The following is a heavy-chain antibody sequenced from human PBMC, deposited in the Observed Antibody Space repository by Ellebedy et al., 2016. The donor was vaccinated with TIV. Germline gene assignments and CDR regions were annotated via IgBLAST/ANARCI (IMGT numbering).Heavy chain of an antibody. CDR2: IVVASGNT. D-gene: IGHD5-12*01. J-gene: IGHJ4*02. CDR1: GFTFTTSA. CDR3: AADDDYMYHFDY. Sequence: SVKVSCXASGFTFTTSAVQWVRQARGQRLEWIGWIVVASGNTNYAQRFQERVTITRDMSTSTAYMELSSLRSEDTAVYYCAADDDYMYHFDYWGQGTLVTVSS. V-gene: IGHV1-58*01.